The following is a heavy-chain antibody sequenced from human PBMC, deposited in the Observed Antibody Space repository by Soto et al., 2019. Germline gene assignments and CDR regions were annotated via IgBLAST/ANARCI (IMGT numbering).Heavy chain of an antibody. J-gene: IGHJ6*02. D-gene: IGHD2-2*01. Sequence: QLQLQESGSGLVKPSQNLSLTCTVSGGSINSGGYSWIWIRQPPGKGLEWIGYIYHTGNTFYNPSLQSRVTISVDQSKNQFSLSLGSVTAADTAMYYCARVERTLSTPFAYGMDVWGQGTTVTVSS. V-gene: IGHV4-30-2*01. CDR3: ARVERTLSTPFAYGMDV. CDR2: IYHTGNT. CDR1: GGSINSGGYS.